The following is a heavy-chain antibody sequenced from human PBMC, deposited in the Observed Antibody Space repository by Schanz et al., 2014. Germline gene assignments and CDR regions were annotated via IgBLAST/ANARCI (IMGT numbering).Heavy chain of an antibody. V-gene: IGHV3-23*01. D-gene: IGHD1-20*01. CDR3: ANNWNLDY. J-gene: IGHJ4*02. CDR1: GFTFSGYS. CDR2: ISGSGGST. Sequence: EVHLLESGGGLVQPGGSLRLSCAASGFTFSGYSMNWVRQAPGKGLEWVSAISGSGGSTYYADSVKGRFTISRDNSKNTLYLQMNSLRAEDTAVYYCANNWNLDYWGQGTLVTVSS.